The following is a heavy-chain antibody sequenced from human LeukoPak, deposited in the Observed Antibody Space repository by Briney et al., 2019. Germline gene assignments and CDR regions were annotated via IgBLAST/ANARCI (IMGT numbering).Heavy chain of an antibody. D-gene: IGHD2/OR15-2a*01. J-gene: IGHJ6*03. V-gene: IGHV4-34*01. CDR1: GGSFSGYY. CDR2: INHSGST. Sequence: PSETLSLTCAVYGGSFSGYYWSWIRQPPGKGLEWIGEINHSGSTNYNPSLKSRVTISVDTSKNRFSLKLSSVTAADTAVYYCASLSPQRRYYYYMDVWGKGTTVTVSS. CDR3: ASLSPQRRYYYYMDV.